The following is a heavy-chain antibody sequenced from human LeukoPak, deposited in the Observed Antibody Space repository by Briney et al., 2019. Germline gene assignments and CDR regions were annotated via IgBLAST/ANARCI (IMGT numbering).Heavy chain of an antibody. J-gene: IGHJ4*02. D-gene: IGHD2-2*01. CDR2: ISGDGGST. Sequence: PGGSLRLSCAASGFTFDNYAMDWVSQPPGKSLEWVSLISGDGGSTYYADSVKGRFTVSRDNSKNSLYLQMNSLRTEDTALYYCAKDITRNFVVVPAADYWGQGTLVTVSS. CDR3: AKDITRNFVVVPAADY. CDR1: GFTFDNYA. V-gene: IGHV3-43*02.